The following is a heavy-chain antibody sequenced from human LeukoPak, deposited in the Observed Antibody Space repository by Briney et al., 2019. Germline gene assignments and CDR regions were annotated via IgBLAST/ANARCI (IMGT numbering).Heavy chain of an antibody. CDR2: IYTSGST. D-gene: IGHD4/OR15-4a*01. V-gene: IGHV4-4*07. J-gene: IGHJ6*03. Sequence: SETLSLTCTVSGGSISSYYWSWIRQPAGKGLEWIGRIYTSGSTNYNPSLKSRVTMSVDTSKNQFSLKLSSVTAADTAVYYCARGAVNIEADYGVYYYYYMNVWAKGPRSPSP. CDR1: GGSISSYY. CDR3: ARGAVNIEADYGVYYYYYMNV.